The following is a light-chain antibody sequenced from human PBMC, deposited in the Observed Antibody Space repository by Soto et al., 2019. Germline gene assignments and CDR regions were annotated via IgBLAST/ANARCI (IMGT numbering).Light chain of an antibody. V-gene: IGKV3-15*01. J-gene: IGKJ1*01. CDR3: QQYNAWPPT. Sequence: VLTQSPATLSVSPGERVTLSCRTSQSVGSSLAWYQQVPGQAPRLLIYGASSRETGISDRFSGGGSGTEFVPTISDLQSEDFAVYSCQQYNAWPPTFGQGTKV. CDR2: GAS. CDR1: QSVGSS.